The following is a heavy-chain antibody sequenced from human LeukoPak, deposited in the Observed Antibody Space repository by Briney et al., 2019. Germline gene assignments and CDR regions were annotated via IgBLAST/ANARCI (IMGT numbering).Heavy chain of an antibody. CDR3: ARFSSHIVVVTAIQGICAFDI. D-gene: IGHD2-21*02. J-gene: IGHJ3*02. Sequence: PSGTLSLTCAVSGDSISNNRWSWVRQSPGKGLEWIGQIFHRGTPNYNPSLKSRVTMSVDKSNNQLSLKLSSVTAADTAVYYCARFSSHIVVVTAIQGICAFDIWGQGTMVTVSS. CDR1: GDSISNNR. V-gene: IGHV4-4*02. CDR2: IFHRGTP.